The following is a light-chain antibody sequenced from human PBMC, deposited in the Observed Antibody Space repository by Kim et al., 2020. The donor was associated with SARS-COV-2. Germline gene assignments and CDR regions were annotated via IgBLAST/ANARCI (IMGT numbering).Light chain of an antibody. CDR1: SSSIGTNF. J-gene: IGLJ3*02. V-gene: IGLV1-47*01. Sequence: GPRFTISCSCSSSSIGTNFVYWYQHLPGTAPKLLIERNDQRPSGVPDRFSGSKSGTSASLAISGLRFEDESNYYCSTWDDSLSAWVFGGGNQLTVL. CDR3: STWDDSLSAWV. CDR2: RND.